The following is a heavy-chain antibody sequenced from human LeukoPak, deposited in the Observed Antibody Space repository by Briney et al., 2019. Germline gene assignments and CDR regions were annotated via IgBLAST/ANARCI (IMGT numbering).Heavy chain of an antibody. V-gene: IGHV4-59*08. Sequence: PSETLSLTCSVSGGPISSYYWSWIRLPPGKGLEWIGYIYYGGSPNYNPSLKSRVTISIDTSKNQFSLKLTSVTAADTAVYYCARLVNSLMFDYWGPGTPVTVSS. CDR3: ARLVNSLMFDY. J-gene: IGHJ4*02. D-gene: IGHD3-9*01. CDR1: GGPISSYY. CDR2: IYYGGSP.